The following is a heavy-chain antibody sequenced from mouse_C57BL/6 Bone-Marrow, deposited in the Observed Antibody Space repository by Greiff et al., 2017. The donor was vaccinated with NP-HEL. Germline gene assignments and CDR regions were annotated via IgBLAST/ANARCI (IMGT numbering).Heavy chain of an antibody. CDR2: IRSKSNNYAT. J-gene: IGHJ4*01. V-gene: IGHV10-1*01. CDR1: GFSFNTYA. Sequence: EVQLVESGGGLVQPKGSLKLSCAASGFSFNTYAMNWVRQAPGKGLEWVARIRSKSNNYATYYADSVKDRFTISRDDSESMLYLQMNNLKTEDTAMYYCVRRDGSSYGAMDYWGQGTSVTVSS. CDR3: VRRDGSSYGAMDY. D-gene: IGHD1-1*01.